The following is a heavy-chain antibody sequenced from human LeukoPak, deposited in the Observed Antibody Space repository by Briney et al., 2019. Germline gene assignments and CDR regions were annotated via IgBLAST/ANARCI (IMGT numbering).Heavy chain of an antibody. Sequence: GGSLRLSCAVSGFSVSSYGMSWVRQAPGKGLEWVSAITVSGDTTYYADSGKGRFIISRDNSKNTLYLQMNSLRAEDTAVYYCAQGYSSGWFPYWGQGTLVTVSS. CDR3: AQGYSSGWFPY. CDR1: GFSVSSYG. V-gene: IGHV3-23*01. D-gene: IGHD6-19*01. CDR2: ITVSGDTT. J-gene: IGHJ4*02.